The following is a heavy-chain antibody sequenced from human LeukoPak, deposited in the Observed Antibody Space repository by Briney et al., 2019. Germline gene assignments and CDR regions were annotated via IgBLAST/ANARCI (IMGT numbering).Heavy chain of an antibody. V-gene: IGHV1-18*01. CDR2: ISANTGNT. Sequence: ASVKVSCKASGYSFGIFGISWVRQAPGQGREWMVWISANTGNTNYAQKLQGRVTMTTDTSTSTAYMELRSLRYDDTAVYYCARVGVVVPAAWFDPWGQGTLVTVSS. CDR1: GYSFGIFG. J-gene: IGHJ5*02. D-gene: IGHD2-2*01. CDR3: ARVGVVVPAAWFDP.